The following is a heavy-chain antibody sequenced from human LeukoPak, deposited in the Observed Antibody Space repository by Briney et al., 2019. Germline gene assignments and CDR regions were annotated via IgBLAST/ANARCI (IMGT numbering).Heavy chain of an antibody. Sequence: SETLSLTCTVSGGSINSYYRGWVRQPAGKELEWIGRIYPTGTTNYSPSFKSRLTMSLDTSKNQFSLKLRSVTAADTAVYYCGRQGYTASYYFVDYWSQGTLVTVSS. D-gene: IGHD3-10*01. CDR3: GRQGYTASYYFVDY. J-gene: IGHJ4*02. CDR1: GGSINSYY. CDR2: IYPTGTT. V-gene: IGHV4-4*07.